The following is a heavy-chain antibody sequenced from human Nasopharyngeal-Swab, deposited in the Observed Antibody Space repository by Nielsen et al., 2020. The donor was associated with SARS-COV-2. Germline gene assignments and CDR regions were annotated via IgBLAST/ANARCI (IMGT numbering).Heavy chain of an antibody. V-gene: IGHV3-48*04. J-gene: IGHJ4*02. CDR2: ITGGNSV. CDR1: GFTFSPYT. D-gene: IGHD5-12*01. Sequence: GGSLRLSCATSGFTFSPYTMTWVRHAPGEGRQRISYITGGNSVQYADSERGRFTISSDNAKNSLYLKMNRLTAEDTAVYYCARERGGGYGDYWGQGTLVTVSS. CDR3: ARERGGGYGDY.